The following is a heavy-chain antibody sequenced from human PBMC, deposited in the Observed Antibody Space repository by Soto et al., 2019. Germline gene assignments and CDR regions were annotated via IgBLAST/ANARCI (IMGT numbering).Heavy chain of an antibody. J-gene: IGHJ4*02. D-gene: IGHD2-15*01. Sequence: PGRSLRLSCAASGFTFSNHAMSRVRPAQGKGLEWVSAISGSGGSTYYADSVKGRFTISRDNSKNTLYLQMNSLRAEDTVVYYCAKGPDVVVVAATNYFDYWGQGTLVTVSS. V-gene: IGHV3-23*01. CDR1: GFTFSNHA. CDR2: ISGSGGST. CDR3: AKGPDVVVVAATNYFDY.